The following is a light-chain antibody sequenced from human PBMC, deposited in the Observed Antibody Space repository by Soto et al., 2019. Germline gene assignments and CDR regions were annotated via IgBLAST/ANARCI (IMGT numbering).Light chain of an antibody. V-gene: IGKV3-20*01. Sequence: IVVTQSPGTLSLSPGERATLSCRTSQSINSDYLAWYKQKPGQAPRLLIFGAYSRSAGIPDKFSGSGSGTAFILTISRLEPEDSEVYYCQEYCSPSYNLGQGTKLEIK. J-gene: IGKJ2*01. CDR1: QSINSDY. CDR2: GAY. CDR3: QEYCSPSYN.